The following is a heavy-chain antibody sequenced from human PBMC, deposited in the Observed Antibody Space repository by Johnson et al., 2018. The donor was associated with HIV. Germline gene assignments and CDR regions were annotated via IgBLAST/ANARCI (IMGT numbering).Heavy chain of an antibody. D-gene: IGHD3-22*01. CDR2: INWNGGSR. Sequence: VQLVESGGGVVRPGGSLRLSCAASGFTFDDYGMSWVRQAPGKGLEWVAGINWNGGSRGYADSVKGRFTISRDNAKNSLYLQMNSLRAEDTALYYCARGGRYYDPGAFEIWGQGAMVTVSS. CDR3: ARGGRYYDPGAFEI. CDR1: GFTFDDYG. J-gene: IGHJ3*02. V-gene: IGHV3-20*04.